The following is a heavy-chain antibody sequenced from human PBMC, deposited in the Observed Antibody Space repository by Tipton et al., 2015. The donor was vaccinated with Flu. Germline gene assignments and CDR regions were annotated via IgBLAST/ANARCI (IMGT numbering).Heavy chain of an antibody. Sequence: TLSLTCTDSRGSISSSSYNWGWIRQPPGKGLEWIGRLYGSGTTKYNTSLKSRVTMSLDTAKNRFSLSLRSVTVADTGVYYCAREREDGDYADYWGQGTLVTVSS. J-gene: IGHJ4*02. CDR1: RGSISSSSYN. D-gene: IGHD3-16*01. V-gene: IGHV4-39*07. CDR2: LYGSGTT. CDR3: AREREDGDYADY.